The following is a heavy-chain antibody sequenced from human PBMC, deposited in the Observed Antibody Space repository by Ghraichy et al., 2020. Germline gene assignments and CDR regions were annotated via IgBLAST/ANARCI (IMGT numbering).Heavy chain of an antibody. V-gene: IGHV1-24*01. D-gene: IGHD6-19*01. J-gene: IGHJ6*02. CDR3: ARDQTRNSGWYRDYYYYYGMDV. Sequence: ASVKVSCKVSGYTLTELSIHWVRQAPGEGLEWMGGFDREDRKTMYAQKFQGRVTMTEDTSTDTAYMELSSLRSEDTAWYYCARDQTRNSGWYRDYYYYYGMDVWGQGTTVTVSS. CDR2: FDREDRKT. CDR1: GYTLTELS.